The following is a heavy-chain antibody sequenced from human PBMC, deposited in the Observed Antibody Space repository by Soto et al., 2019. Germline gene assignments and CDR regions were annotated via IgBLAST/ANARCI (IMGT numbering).Heavy chain of an antibody. CDR3: ARLPKGSVVTG. CDR2: ISSTGNDI. Sequence: VQLMESGGGLVYPGASLRLSCETAGFSFRDHSMNWVRQAPGKGLQWVSYISSTGNDIHYADSVKGRFTVSRDNAKNALFLQMNSLRDDASAIYYFARLPKGSVVTGWGQGTLVTVSS. D-gene: IGHD2-21*02. CDR1: GFSFRDHS. J-gene: IGHJ4*02. V-gene: IGHV3-48*02.